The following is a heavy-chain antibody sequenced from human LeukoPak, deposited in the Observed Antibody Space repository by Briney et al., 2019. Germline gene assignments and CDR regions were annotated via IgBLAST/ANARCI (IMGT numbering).Heavy chain of an antibody. CDR3: AKGYCSGGSCYAVFDY. CDR1: GFTFSSYA. D-gene: IGHD2-15*01. J-gene: IGHJ4*02. CDR2: ISGSGGST. Sequence: GGSLRLPCAASGFTFSSYAMSWVRQAPGKGLEWVSAISGSGGSTYYADSVKGRFTISRDNSKNTLYLQMNSLRAEDTAVYYCAKGYCSGGSCYAVFDYWGQGTLVTVSS. V-gene: IGHV3-23*01.